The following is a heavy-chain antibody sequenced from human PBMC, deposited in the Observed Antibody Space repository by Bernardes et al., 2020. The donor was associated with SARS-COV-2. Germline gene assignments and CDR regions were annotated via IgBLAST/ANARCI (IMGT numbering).Heavy chain of an antibody. D-gene: IGHD3-10*01. CDR3: ARDRAVNWFDP. Sequence: GSLRLSYAASRFTFSNYWMTWVRQAPGKGLEWVANIKQDGTEKYYVDSVKGRFTISRDNAKNSLYLQMNSLRAEDTAVYFCARDRAVNWFDPWGQGTLVTVSS. CDR1: RFTFSNYW. J-gene: IGHJ5*02. V-gene: IGHV3-7*01. CDR2: IKQDGTEK.